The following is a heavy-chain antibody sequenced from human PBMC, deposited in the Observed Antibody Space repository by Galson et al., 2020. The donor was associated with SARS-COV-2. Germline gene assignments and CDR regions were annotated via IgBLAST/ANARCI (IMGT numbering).Heavy chain of an antibody. CDR2: INPITGVT. V-gene: IGHV1-2*02. CDR1: GYTFTDYY. CDR3: ARLRYYDILTGYTVDV. Sequence: ASVKVSCKASGYTFTDYYMHWVRQAPGQGLEWMGWINPITGVTNCAQKFQGRVTMTRDTSIRTAYMELSRLRSDDTAVYYCARLRYYDILTGYTVDVWGQGTMVTVSS. D-gene: IGHD3-9*01. J-gene: IGHJ6*02.